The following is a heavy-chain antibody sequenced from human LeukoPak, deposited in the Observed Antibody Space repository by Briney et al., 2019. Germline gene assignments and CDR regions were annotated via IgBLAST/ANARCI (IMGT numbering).Heavy chain of an antibody. V-gene: IGHV1-2*02. Sequence: ASVKVSCQASGYTFIDYYIHWVRQAPGQGREWMGWINPNNGDTNYVQKFQGRVTMTRDTSISTAYMELSRLTSDDTAVYYCARESSYKPLDYWGQGTLVTVSS. D-gene: IGHD1-26*01. CDR3: ARESSYKPLDY. CDR2: INPNNGDT. CDR1: GYTFIDYY. J-gene: IGHJ4*02.